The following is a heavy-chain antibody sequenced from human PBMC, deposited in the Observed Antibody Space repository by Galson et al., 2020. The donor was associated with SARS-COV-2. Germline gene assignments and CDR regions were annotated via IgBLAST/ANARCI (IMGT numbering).Heavy chain of an antibody. CDR3: AHAAYSASSPPLDS. J-gene: IGHJ4*02. V-gene: IGHV2-5*02. CDR1: GFSLSTTGVS. CDR2: LYLDDDK. D-gene: IGHD2-21*01. Sequence: SGPTLVKPTQTLTLTCTLSGFSLSTTGVSVGWIRQTPQKALEWLAFLYLDDDKRYSPSMKTRLIITKDTSKNQVVLTMTDVDPVDTATYYCAHAAYSASSPPLDSWGQGTLVTVSS.